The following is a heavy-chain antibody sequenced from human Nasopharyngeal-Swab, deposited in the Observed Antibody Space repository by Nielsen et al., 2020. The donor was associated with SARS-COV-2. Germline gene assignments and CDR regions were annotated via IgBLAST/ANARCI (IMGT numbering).Heavy chain of an antibody. CDR2: ISSSSSYI. V-gene: IGHV3-21*01. D-gene: IGHD2-15*01. CDR3: ARGGGYDPPVVAATLWYYYYYGMDV. CDR1: GFTFSSYS. J-gene: IGHJ6*02. Sequence: PGVSLRLSCAASGFTFSSYSMNWVRQAPGKGLEWVSSISSSSSYIYYADSVKGRFTISRDNAKNSLYLQMNSLRAEDTAVYYCARGGGYDPPVVAATLWYYYYYGMDVWGQGTTVTVSS.